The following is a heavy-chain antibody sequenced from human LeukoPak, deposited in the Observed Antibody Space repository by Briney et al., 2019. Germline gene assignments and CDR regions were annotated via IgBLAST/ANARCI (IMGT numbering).Heavy chain of an antibody. D-gene: IGHD1-14*01. CDR3: AKGIRNQMVSFYYYGMDA. CDR2: ISGSSGTT. CDR1: GFTFSIHA. V-gene: IGHV3-23*01. Sequence: GGSLRLSCAASGFTFSIHAMSWVRQAPGKGLEWVSAISGSSGTTYYADAVKGRFTISRDNSRNTLDMQMNSLRAEDTAVYYCAKGIRNQMVSFYYYGMDAWGQGTTVTVSS. J-gene: IGHJ6*02.